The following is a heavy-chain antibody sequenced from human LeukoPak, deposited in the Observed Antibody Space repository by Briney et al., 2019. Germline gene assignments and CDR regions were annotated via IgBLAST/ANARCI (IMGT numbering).Heavy chain of an antibody. CDR1: VGSISSGGYY. D-gene: IGHD3-10*01. CDR3: AAPLWFREGYYMDV. V-gene: IGHV4-31*03. J-gene: IGHJ6*03. CDR2: IYYSGST. Sequence: PAQTLSLTCTVSVGSISSGGYYWSWIRQHPGKGLVWIGYIYYSGSTYYNPSLKSRVTISVDTSKNQFSLKLSSVTAADTAVYYCAAPLWFREGYYMDVWGKGTTVTVSS.